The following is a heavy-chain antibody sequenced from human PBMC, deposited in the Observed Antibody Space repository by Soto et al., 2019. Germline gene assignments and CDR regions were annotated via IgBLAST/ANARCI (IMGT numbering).Heavy chain of an antibody. CDR2: IYYSGST. D-gene: IGHD3-16*01. Sequence: SETLSLTCTVSGGSISSGGYYWSWIRQHPGKGLEWIGYIYYSGSTYYNPSLKSRVTISVDTSKNQFSLKLSSVTAADTAVYYCARGAGLPGYYYYYMDVWGKGTTVTVSS. V-gene: IGHV4-31*03. CDR3: ARGAGLPGYYYYYMDV. CDR1: GGSISSGGYY. J-gene: IGHJ6*03.